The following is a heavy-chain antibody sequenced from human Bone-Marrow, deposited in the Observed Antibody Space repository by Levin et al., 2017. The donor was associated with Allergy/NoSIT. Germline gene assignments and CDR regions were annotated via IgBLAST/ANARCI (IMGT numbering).Heavy chain of an antibody. Sequence: GGSLRLSCTASGFTFSNAWMSWVRQAPGKGLEWIGRHNTQTGGGRIDYAAPLKDRFVMSRDDSRSTLYLQINSLTSEDTAVYYCASSYSGTFYDWWGQGTLVTVS. CDR1: GFTFSNAW. CDR2: HNTQTGGGRI. V-gene: IGHV3-15*05. D-gene: IGHD1-26*01. CDR3: ASSYSGTFYDW. J-gene: IGHJ4*01.